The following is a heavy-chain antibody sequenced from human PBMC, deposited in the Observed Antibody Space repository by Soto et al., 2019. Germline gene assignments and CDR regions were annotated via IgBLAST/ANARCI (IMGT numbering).Heavy chain of an antibody. D-gene: IGHD6-19*01. Sequence: EVQLLESGGGLVQPGESLRLSCAVSGFTFSSNVMSWVRQVPGKGLEWVSVISGSGVSTYYADSVKGRFTISRDNSKSTRFLQMNSLRAEDTAVYYCATGGWSRGRLDYWGHGTLVTVSS. J-gene: IGHJ4*01. CDR2: ISGSGVST. CDR1: GFTFSSNV. V-gene: IGHV3-23*01. CDR3: ATGGWSRGRLDY.